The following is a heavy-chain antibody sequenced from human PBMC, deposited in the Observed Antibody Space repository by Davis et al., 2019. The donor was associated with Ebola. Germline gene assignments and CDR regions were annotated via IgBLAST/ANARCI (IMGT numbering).Heavy chain of an antibody. CDR2: IKQDGSEK. CDR1: GFTFSNAW. D-gene: IGHD3-10*01. Sequence: PGGSLRLSCAASGFTFSNAWMSWVRQAPGKGLEWVANIKQDGSEKYYVDSVKGRFTISRDNSKNTLYLQMNSLRAEDTAVYYCARDRGYYGSGSYYGPDGMDVWGQGTTVTVSS. CDR3: ARDRGYYGSGSYYGPDGMDV. J-gene: IGHJ6*02. V-gene: IGHV3-7*03.